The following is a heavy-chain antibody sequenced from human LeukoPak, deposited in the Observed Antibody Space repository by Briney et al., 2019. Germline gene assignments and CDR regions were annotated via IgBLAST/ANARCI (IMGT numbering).Heavy chain of an antibody. CDR2: IKQDGSGK. CDR1: GFTFIGYW. D-gene: IGHD3-10*01. Sequence: QSGGSLRLSFAASGFTFIGYWMSWVRQAPGKGLEWGANIKQDGSGKYYVDSVKGRFTISRDNAKNSLYLQMNSLRAEDTAVYYCARDSVARPPYGSGSYSYYYYYMDVWGKGTTVTISS. V-gene: IGHV3-7*01. CDR3: ARDSVARPPYGSGSYSYYYYYMDV. J-gene: IGHJ6*03.